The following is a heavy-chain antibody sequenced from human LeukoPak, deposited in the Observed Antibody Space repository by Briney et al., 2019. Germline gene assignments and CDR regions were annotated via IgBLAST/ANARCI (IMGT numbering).Heavy chain of an antibody. V-gene: IGHV1-3*01. CDR1: GYTFTSYA. J-gene: IGHJ4*02. CDR2: INAGNGNT. CDR3: ARWEGKGYYYDSSGYFDY. Sequence: ASVKVSCKASGYTFTSYAMHWVRQAPGQRLEWMGWINAGNGNTKYSQKFQGRVTITRDKSTSTAYMYLSSLRSEDTAVYYCARWEGKGYYYDSSGYFDYWGQGTLVTVSS. D-gene: IGHD3-22*01.